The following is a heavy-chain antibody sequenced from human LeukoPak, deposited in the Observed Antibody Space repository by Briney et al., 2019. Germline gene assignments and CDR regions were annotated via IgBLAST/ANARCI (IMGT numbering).Heavy chain of an antibody. CDR3: ATNLNLVVSAAIVY. J-gene: IGHJ4*02. Sequence: GASVKVSCKVSGYTLTELSMHWVRQAPGKGLEWMGSFDPEDGETIYAQKFQGRVTMTEDTSTDTAYMELSSLRSEDTAVYYCATNLNLVVSAAIVYWGQGTLVTVSS. CDR2: FDPEDGET. V-gene: IGHV1-24*01. D-gene: IGHD2-2*01. CDR1: GYTLTELS.